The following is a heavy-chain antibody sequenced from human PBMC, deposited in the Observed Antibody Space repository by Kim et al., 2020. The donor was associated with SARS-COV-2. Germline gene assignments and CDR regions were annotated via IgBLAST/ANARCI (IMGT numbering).Heavy chain of an antibody. Sequence: SPSLKSRVTISVDTSKNQFSLKLSSVTAADTAVYYCARGGWLQYQYYFDYWGQGTLVTVSS. V-gene: IGHV4-34*01. CDR3: ARGGWLQYQYYFDY. D-gene: IGHD5-12*01. J-gene: IGHJ4*02.